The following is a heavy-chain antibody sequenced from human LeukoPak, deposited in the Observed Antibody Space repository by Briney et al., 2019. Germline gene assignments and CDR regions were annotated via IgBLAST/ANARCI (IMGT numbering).Heavy chain of an antibody. CDR2: IYFSGSA. CDR1: GASIDSANYY. D-gene: IGHD3-22*01. J-gene: IGHJ4*02. Sequence: PSETLSLTCTVSGASIDSANYYWGWIRQPPGKGLEWIGSIYFSGSAYYKSSPMSRVTISLDTSKNQFSLKLSSVTAADTAVYYCARLNFAYDTSGYLDYWGQGTLLTVSS. V-gene: IGHV4-39*01. CDR3: ARLNFAYDTSGYLDY.